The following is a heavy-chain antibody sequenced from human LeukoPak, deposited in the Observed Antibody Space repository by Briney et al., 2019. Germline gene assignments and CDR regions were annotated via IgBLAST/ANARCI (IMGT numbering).Heavy chain of an antibody. D-gene: IGHD2-15*01. CDR3: ARAGWGGLGYCGDITCYSGYDY. J-gene: IGHJ4*02. CDR2: LHASGST. Sequence: SETLSLTCTVSGGSISSYYWSWLRQPAGKGLKWVGRLHASGSTDYNPSLRGRVTMSLDTSKDQFSLKLSSVTAADTAVYFCARAGWGGLGYCGDITCYSGYDYWGQGILVTVSS. V-gene: IGHV4-4*07. CDR1: GGSISSYY.